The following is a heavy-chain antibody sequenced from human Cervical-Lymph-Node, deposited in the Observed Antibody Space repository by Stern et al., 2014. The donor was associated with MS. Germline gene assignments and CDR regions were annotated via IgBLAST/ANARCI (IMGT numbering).Heavy chain of an antibody. J-gene: IGHJ4*02. CDR1: GFTVSRDY. D-gene: IGHD1-1*01. CDR3: ARDTSSPERSDW. Sequence: EMQLVESGGGVIQPGGSLRLSCTASGFTVSRDYMTWVRQAPGKGLVRVSLITNVGSTFYTDSVKGRFTISRDDSKNTVYLHMTSLRAEDTAMYYCARDTSSPERSDWWGQGTLVTVSS. V-gene: IGHV3-53*01. CDR2: ITNVGST.